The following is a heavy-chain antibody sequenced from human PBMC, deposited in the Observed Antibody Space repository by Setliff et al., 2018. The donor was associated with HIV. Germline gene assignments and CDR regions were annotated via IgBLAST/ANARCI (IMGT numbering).Heavy chain of an antibody. CDR2: IYTSGST. Sequence: SETLSLTCTVSGGSISSGIYYWSWIRQPAGKGLEWIGRIYTSGSTNYNPSLKSRVTISVDKSKNQFSLKLSSVTAADTAVYYCARDLKQLAPYYYYYYGMDVWGQGTTVTVSS. CDR1: GGSISSGIYY. J-gene: IGHJ6*02. CDR3: ARDLKQLAPYYYYYYGMDV. D-gene: IGHD6-13*01. V-gene: IGHV4-61*02.